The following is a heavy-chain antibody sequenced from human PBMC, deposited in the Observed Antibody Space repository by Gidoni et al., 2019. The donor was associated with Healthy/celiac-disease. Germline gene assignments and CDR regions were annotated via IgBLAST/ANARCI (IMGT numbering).Heavy chain of an antibody. CDR1: GYTFTSYD. V-gene: IGHV1-8*01. D-gene: IGHD4-17*01. CDR3: ARVAGDYEGWFDP. Sequence: QVQLVQSGAEVKKPGASVKDSGKAAGYTFTSYDINWVRQATGQGLEWMGWMNPNSGNTGYAQKFQGRVTMTRNTSISTASMELSSLRSEDTAVYYCARVAGDYEGWFDPWGQGTLVTVSS. J-gene: IGHJ5*02. CDR2: MNPNSGNT.